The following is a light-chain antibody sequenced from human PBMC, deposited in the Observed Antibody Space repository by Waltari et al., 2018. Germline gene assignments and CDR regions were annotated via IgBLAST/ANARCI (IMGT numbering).Light chain of an antibody. V-gene: IGLV3-21*04. CDR3: QVWDDVTDSGV. CDR2: YDS. Sequence: YVLTQPPSVSVDPGKTARLTCGGDNIGSNSEKGYQQKPGRAPGLVMFYDSDRPSEIPERFSGSNSGNTATLTISWVEAGDEADYHCQVWDDVTDSGVFGGGTKLTVL. CDR1: NIGSNS. J-gene: IGLJ3*02.